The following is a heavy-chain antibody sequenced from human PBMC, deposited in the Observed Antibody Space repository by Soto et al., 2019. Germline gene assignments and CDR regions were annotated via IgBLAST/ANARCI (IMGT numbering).Heavy chain of an antibody. CDR1: GYSFTGYY. CDR3: ARGDYGTGGYPFPYFDY. V-gene: IGHV1-2*02. CDR2: INPDSGAT. D-gene: IGHD2-8*02. Sequence: HEHLVQSGAEVKRPGASLKVSCKASGYSFTGYYIHWVRQAPGQGLEWMGWINPDSGATNYAQNFQGRVTLTSDTSISTASMDLTSLTSDETAVYYCARGDYGTGGYPFPYFDYWGQGTLVIVSS. J-gene: IGHJ4*02.